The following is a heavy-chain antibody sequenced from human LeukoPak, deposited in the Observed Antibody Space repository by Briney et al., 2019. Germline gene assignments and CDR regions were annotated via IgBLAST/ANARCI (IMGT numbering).Heavy chain of an antibody. CDR1: GFTFSSHA. J-gene: IGHJ4*02. CDR2: ISGAGGST. Sequence: PGGSLRLSCAASGFTFSSHAMSWVRQAPGKGLEWVSGISGAGGSTYYADSVKGRFTISRDNSKNTLYLQTNSLRAEDTAIYYCAKHRETYGDSCLDDYWGQGTLVTVSS. D-gene: IGHD4-17*01. CDR3: AKHRETYGDSCLDDY. V-gene: IGHV3-23*01.